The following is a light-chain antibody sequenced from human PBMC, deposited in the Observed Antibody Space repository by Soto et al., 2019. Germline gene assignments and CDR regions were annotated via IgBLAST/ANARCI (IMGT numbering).Light chain of an antibody. V-gene: IGLV2-11*01. CDR2: DVS. J-gene: IGLJ1*01. Sequence: QSVLTQPRSVSGSPGQSVTISCTGTSSDVGGYNYVSWYQQHPGKAPKVMIYDVSELPSGVPDRFSGSKSGNTASLTISGLQAEDEADYYCCSYAGSPRCVFGTGTKLTVL. CDR3: CSYAGSPRCV. CDR1: SSDVGGYNY.